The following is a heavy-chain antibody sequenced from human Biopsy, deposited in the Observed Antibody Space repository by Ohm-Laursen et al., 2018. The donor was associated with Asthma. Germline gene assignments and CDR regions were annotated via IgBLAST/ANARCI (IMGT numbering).Heavy chain of an antibody. CDR2: ISYDGSNK. CDR3: ASQSSGPDFWSGYYYFDY. Sequence: SLRLSCAATGFTFSTYAMHWVRQAPGKGLEWVAVISYDGSNKYYADSVKGRFTISRDNSKNTLYLQMNSLRAEDTAVYYCASQSSGPDFWSGYYYFDYWGQGTLVTVSS. J-gene: IGHJ4*02. V-gene: IGHV3-30*04. D-gene: IGHD3-3*01. CDR1: GFTFSTYA.